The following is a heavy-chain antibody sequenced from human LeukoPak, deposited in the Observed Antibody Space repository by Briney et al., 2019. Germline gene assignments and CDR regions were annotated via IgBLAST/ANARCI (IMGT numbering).Heavy chain of an antibody. CDR2: ISANGATT. CDR3: AKRGGVAAAGRYFDF. V-gene: IGHV3-23*01. CDR1: GFTFSSYG. D-gene: IGHD6-13*01. J-gene: IGHJ4*02. Sequence: GGSLRLSCAASGFTFSSYGMSWVRQAPGKGLEWVSAISANGATTTYADSVRGRFTLSRDNSENTLYLQMNSLRAEDAAVYYCAKRGGVAAAGRYFDFWGQGTLVTVSS.